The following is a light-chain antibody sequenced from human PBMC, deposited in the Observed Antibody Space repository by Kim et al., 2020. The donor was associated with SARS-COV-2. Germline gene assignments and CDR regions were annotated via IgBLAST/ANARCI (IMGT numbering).Light chain of an antibody. V-gene: IGLV2-14*03. J-gene: IGLJ3*02. Sequence: GQSITISLTGTISNIGSYNYVSWHQHPPGDAPKLMIYDVNKRPSGISSRFSGSKSGSTASLTISGLQSEDEADYYCSSFTTRSTLVFGGGTQLTVL. CDR3: SSFTTRSTLV. CDR2: DVN. CDR1: ISNIGSYNY.